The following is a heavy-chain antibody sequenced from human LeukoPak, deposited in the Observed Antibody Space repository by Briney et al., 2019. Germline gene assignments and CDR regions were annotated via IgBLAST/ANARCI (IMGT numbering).Heavy chain of an antibody. CDR1: GLXVSSSY. CDR2: IYIGDNP. V-gene: IGHV3-53*04. Sequence: GGSLRLSCAASGLXVSSSYMSWVRQAPGKGLEWVSIIYIGDNPHYADSVKGRLTISRHNSKNTLYLQMNSLRAEDTAVYYCARVRPWVFDYWGQGTLVTVSS. CDR3: ARVRPWVFDY. J-gene: IGHJ4*02.